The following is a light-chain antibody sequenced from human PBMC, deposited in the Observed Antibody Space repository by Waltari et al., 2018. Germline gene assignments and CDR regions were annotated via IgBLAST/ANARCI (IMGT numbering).Light chain of an antibody. V-gene: IGKV3-15*01. CDR1: QSISTN. CDR3: QPTYTSLAWT. Sequence: IVMTQSPATLSVSPGERATISCIASQSISTNLAWFQEKPGQAPRLLIYGASTRATGVPARFSGSGSGTYFTLVISSLRSEDFAVYYCQPTYTSLAWTFGQGTKVEIK. CDR2: GAS. J-gene: IGKJ1*01.